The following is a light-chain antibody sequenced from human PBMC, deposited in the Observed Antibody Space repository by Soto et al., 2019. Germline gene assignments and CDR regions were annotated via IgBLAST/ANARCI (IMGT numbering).Light chain of an antibody. Sequence: QSVLTQPPSASAPPGQRVTISCSGSTSNIGSNAVNWYQQLPGTAPNLLMYSNTQRPSGVPDRFSGSKSGTSASLAISGLQSEDEATYYCATWDASLNVWLFGGGTKLTVL. CDR3: ATWDASLNVWL. J-gene: IGLJ2*01. CDR2: SNT. V-gene: IGLV1-44*01. CDR1: TSNIGSNA.